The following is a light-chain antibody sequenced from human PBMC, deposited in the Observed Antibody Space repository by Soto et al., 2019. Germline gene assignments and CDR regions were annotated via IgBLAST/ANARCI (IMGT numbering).Light chain of an antibody. V-gene: IGKV3-11*01. CDR1: QSVSSN. CDR3: QQRSNWPT. J-gene: IGKJ5*01. Sequence: IVLTQSPATLSLSPGERATLSCRASQSVSSNLAWYQQKSGQPPRLLIYDASNRATGVPSRFSGSGSGTDFTITISSLEPEDFAVYYCQQRSNWPTFGQGTRLEIK. CDR2: DAS.